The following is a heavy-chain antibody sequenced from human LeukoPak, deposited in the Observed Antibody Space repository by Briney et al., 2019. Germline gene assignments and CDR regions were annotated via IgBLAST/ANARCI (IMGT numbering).Heavy chain of an antibody. V-gene: IGHV4-38-2*01. J-gene: IGHJ4*02. CDR2: IYGTGST. D-gene: IGHD1-26*01. CDR1: GYSLVKNYY. CDR3: ARYDSRGSAATRFDY. Sequence: SETLSLTCAVSGYSLVKNYYWGWIRQPPGKGLEWIGRIYGTGSTSYNPSLMNRVTMSVDTSKNHFSLKLTSVTAADTAVYYCARYDSRGSAATRFDYWGQGILVTISS.